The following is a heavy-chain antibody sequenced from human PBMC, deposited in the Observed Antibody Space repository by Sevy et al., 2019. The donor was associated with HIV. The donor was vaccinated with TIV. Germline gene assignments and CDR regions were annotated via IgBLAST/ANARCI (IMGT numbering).Heavy chain of an antibody. Sequence: GGSLRLSCAASGFSVSDNYMSWVRQTPGKRLEWVSVIYIGDSTFYADSVKGRFTISRDNSKNTLFLQMNSLRDEDTAVYYCASGLLRYFFDYCGQGTLVTVSS. CDR3: ASGLLRYFFDY. D-gene: IGHD3-22*01. J-gene: IGHJ4*02. V-gene: IGHV3-53*01. CDR2: IYIGDST. CDR1: GFSVSDNY.